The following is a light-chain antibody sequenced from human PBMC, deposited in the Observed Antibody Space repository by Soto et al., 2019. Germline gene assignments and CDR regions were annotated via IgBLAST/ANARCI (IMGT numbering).Light chain of an antibody. CDR3: SSFTSTSSYV. V-gene: IGLV2-14*01. Sequence: QSALTRPASVSGSPGQSVTISCTGTSSDIADSDYVSWYQQHPGKAPKLLIYEVSNRPSGVSNRFSGSKSGNTASLTISGLQAEDEADYYCSSFTSTSSYVFGIGTKLTVL. CDR1: SSDIADSDY. J-gene: IGLJ1*01. CDR2: EVS.